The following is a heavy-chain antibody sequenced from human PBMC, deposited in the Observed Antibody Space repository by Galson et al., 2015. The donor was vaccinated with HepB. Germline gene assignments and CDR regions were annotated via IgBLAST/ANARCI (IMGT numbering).Heavy chain of an antibody. J-gene: IGHJ4*02. Sequence: SLRLSCAASGFTFSSYWMSWVRQAPGKGLEWVANIKQDGSEKYYVDSVKGRFTISRDNAKNSLYLQMNSLRAEDTAVYYCARVRRIVGATFFDYWGQGTLVTVSS. CDR3: ARVRRIVGATFFDY. CDR1: GFTFSSYW. CDR2: IKQDGSEK. V-gene: IGHV3-7*03. D-gene: IGHD1-26*01.